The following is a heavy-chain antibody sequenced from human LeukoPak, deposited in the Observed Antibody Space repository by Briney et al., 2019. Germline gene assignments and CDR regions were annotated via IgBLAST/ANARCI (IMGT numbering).Heavy chain of an antibody. CDR3: TRDRGLRYFDWLLFDY. CDR1: GFTFGDYA. J-gene: IGHJ4*02. CDR2: IRSKAYGGTT. D-gene: IGHD3-9*01. Sequence: GGSLRLSXTASGFTFGDYAMSWFRQAPGKGLEWVGFIRSKAYGGTTEYAASVKGRVTIYRDDSKSIAYLQMNSLKTEDTAVYYCTRDRGLRYFDWLLFDYWGQGTLVTVSS. V-gene: IGHV3-49*03.